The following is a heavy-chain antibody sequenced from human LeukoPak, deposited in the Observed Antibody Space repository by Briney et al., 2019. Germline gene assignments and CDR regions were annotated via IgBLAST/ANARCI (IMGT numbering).Heavy chain of an antibody. V-gene: IGHV4-61*05. D-gene: IGHD5-18*01. CDR3: ARATYSYGKFDY. J-gene: IGHJ4*02. Sequence: SETLSLTCTVSGGSISTTSYYWGWIRQPPGKGLEWIGYIYYSGSTNYNPSLKSRVTISVDTSKNQFSLKLSSVTAADTAVYYCARATYSYGKFDYWGQGTLVTVSS. CDR2: IYYSGST. CDR1: GGSISTTSYY.